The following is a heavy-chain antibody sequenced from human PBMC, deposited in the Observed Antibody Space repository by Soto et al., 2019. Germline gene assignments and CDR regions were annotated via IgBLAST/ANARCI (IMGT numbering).Heavy chain of an antibody. Sequence: EVQLLESGGGLVQPGGSLRLSCAASGFTFSEYAMSWVRQAPGKGLEWVSSISSSGGTTSYTDSVKGRFTISSDNSKTTLFLQMNGLRAEDTAIYYCTKEPKKSISHDYWGLGTLVTVSP. D-gene: IGHD2-21*01. CDR3: TKEPKKSISHDY. CDR1: GFTFSEYA. V-gene: IGHV3-23*01. J-gene: IGHJ4*02. CDR2: ISSSGGTT.